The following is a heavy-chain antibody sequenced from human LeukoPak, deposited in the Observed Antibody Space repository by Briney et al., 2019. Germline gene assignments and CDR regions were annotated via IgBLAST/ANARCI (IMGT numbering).Heavy chain of an antibody. J-gene: IGHJ4*02. Sequence: GGSLRLSCAASGFTFSGYSMNWVRQAPGKGLEWVSGISGSGGSTYYADSVKGRFTISRDNSKNTLYLQMNSLRAEDTAVYYCAKGYYDFWSGYFGDYWGQGSLVTVSS. CDR1: GFTFSGYS. CDR3: AKGYYDFWSGYFGDY. D-gene: IGHD3-3*01. CDR2: ISGSGGST. V-gene: IGHV3-23*01.